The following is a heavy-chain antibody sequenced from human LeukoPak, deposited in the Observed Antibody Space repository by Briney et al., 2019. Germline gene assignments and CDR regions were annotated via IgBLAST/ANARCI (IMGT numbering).Heavy chain of an antibody. CDR2: ISSSSSYI. V-gene: IGHV3-21*04. CDR1: GFPFSSYA. J-gene: IGHJ4*02. CDR3: ASTSNYYYDSSGYYFY. Sequence: GGSLRLSCSASGFPFSSYAMHWVRQAPGKGLEWVSSISSSSSYIYYADSVKGRFTISRDNAKNSLYLQMNSLRAEDTAVYYCASTSNYYYDSSGYYFYWGQGTLVTVSS. D-gene: IGHD3-22*01.